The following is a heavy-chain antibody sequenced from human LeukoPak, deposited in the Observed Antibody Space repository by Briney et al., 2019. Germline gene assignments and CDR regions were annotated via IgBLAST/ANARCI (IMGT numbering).Heavy chain of an antibody. CDR1: GFTFSSYA. CDR2: INSDGGST. Sequence: GGSLRLSCAASGFTFSSYAMHWVRQALRKGLQYVSAINSDGGSTYYADSVKGRFTISRDNSKNTLYLQMGSLRVEDMAVYYCARRYCSSTSCSPFDYWGQGTLVTVSS. D-gene: IGHD2-2*01. V-gene: IGHV3-64*02. CDR3: ARRYCSSTSCSPFDY. J-gene: IGHJ4*02.